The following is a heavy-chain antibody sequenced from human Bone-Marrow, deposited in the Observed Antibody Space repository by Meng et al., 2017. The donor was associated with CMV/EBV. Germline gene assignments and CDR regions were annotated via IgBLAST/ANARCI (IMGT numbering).Heavy chain of an antibody. D-gene: IGHD2-15*01. V-gene: IGHV3-74*01. CDR1: GFTFSSYW. CDR2: INSDGSST. Sequence: GESLKISCAASGFTFSSYWMHWVRQAPGKGLVWVARINSDGSSTSYADSVKGRFTISRDNAKNTLYLQMNSLRAEDTAVYYCPAKDCSGGSCYYYYGMDVWGQGTTVTVSS. J-gene: IGHJ6*02. CDR3: PAKDCSGGSCYYYYGMDV.